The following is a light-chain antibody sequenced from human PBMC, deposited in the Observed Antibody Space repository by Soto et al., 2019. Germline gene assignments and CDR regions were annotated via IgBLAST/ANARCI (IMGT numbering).Light chain of an antibody. CDR3: QQYNNGPPWT. Sequence: EIVLPQSTATLSAYPGDRATLSCRASQSVSNNYLAWYQQKPGQAPRLLIYGASTRATGIPARFSGSGSGTEFTLTISSLQSEDFAVYYCQQYNNGPPWTFGQGTKVDVK. CDR2: GAS. V-gene: IGKV3-15*01. J-gene: IGKJ1*01. CDR1: QSVSNN.